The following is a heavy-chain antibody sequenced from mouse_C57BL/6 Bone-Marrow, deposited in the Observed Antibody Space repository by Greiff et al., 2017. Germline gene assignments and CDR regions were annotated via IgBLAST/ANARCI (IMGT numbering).Heavy chain of an antibody. Sequence: VHLVESGAELVRPGASVTLSCKASGYTFTDYEMYWVKQTPVHGLEWIGAIDPETGGTAYNQKFNGKAILTAGKSSSTAYMELPSLTSEDSAVYYCTRNGLDYWGQGTALTVSS. CDR3: TRNGLDY. CDR2: IDPETGGT. V-gene: IGHV1-15*01. CDR1: GYTFTDYE. J-gene: IGHJ2*01.